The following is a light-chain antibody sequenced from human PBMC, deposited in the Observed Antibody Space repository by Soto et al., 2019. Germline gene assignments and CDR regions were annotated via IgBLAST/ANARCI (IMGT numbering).Light chain of an antibody. CDR1: QSISSW. J-gene: IGKJ1*01. CDR2: DAS. V-gene: IGKV1-5*01. CDR3: QQYNSYSWT. Sequence: DIQMTQSPSTLSASVGDRVTITCRASQSISSWLAWYQQKPGKAPKLLIYDASSLESGVRSRFSGSGSGTEFTLTISSLQPDDFATYYCQQYNSYSWTCGQGNKVEIK.